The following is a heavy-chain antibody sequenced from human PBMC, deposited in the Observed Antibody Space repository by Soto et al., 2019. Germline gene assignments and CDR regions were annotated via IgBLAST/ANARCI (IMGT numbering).Heavy chain of an antibody. CDR3: AGGTKTTVTPSYHYYGMDV. J-gene: IGHJ6*02. Sequence: ASVKVSCKASGGTFSSYAISWVRQAPGQGLEWMGGIIPISGTANYAQKFQGRVTITADKSTSTAYMELSSLRSEDTAVYYCAGGTKTTVTPSYHYYGMDVWGQGTTVPVP. D-gene: IGHD4-17*01. V-gene: IGHV1-69*06. CDR2: IIPISGTA. CDR1: GGTFSSYA.